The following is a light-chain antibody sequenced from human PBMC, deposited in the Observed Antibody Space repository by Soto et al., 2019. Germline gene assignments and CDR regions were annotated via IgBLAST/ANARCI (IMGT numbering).Light chain of an antibody. Sequence: DIQMTQSPSSLSASVGDRVTIACQASQSISTYLNWYQQKPGKAPKLLIYATSTLQRGVPSRFSGSGSGTDFTLTISSLQPEDIATYHCQQNDTPPYTFGGGTKVEI. CDR2: ATS. V-gene: IGKV1-39*01. CDR3: QQNDTPPYT. CDR1: QSISTY. J-gene: IGKJ4*01.